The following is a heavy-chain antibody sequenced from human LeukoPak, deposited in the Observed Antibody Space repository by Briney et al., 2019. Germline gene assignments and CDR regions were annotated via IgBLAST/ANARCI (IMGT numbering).Heavy chain of an antibody. CDR3: ARVKQQLGAYYYYYMDV. V-gene: IGHV4-39*07. CDR1: GGSISSSSYY. J-gene: IGHJ6*03. D-gene: IGHD6-13*01. Sequence: SETLSLTCTVSGGSISSSSYYWGWIRQPPGKGLEWIGSIYYSGSTYYDPSLKSRVTISVDTSKNQFSLKLSSVTAADTAVYYCARVKQQLGAYYYYYMDVWGKGTTVTVSS. CDR2: IYYSGST.